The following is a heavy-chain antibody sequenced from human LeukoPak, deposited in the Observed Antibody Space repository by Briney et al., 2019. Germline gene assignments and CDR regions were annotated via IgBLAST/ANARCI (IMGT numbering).Heavy chain of an antibody. V-gene: IGHV2-5*02. J-gene: IGHJ4*02. CDR3: AHSPLVKLYDNSGYGTYYFDY. Sequence: SGPTLVKPTQTLTLTCTFSGFSLSTSGVGVGWTRQPPGKALEWLALIYWDDDKRYSPSLKSRLTITKDTSKNQVVLTMTNMDPVDTATYYWAHSPLVKLYDNSGYGTYYFDYWGQGTLVTVSS. CDR1: GFSLSTSGVG. CDR2: IYWDDDK. D-gene: IGHD3-22*01.